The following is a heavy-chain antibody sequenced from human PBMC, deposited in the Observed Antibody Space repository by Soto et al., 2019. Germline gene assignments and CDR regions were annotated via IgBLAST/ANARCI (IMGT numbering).Heavy chain of an antibody. CDR2: IRTEAHSYAK. D-gene: IGHD5-18*01. CDR1: GXTFSVSS. V-gene: IGHV3-73*01. Sequence: GSLRLSCAASGXTFSVSSIHWVRQASGKGLEWVGRIRTEAHSYAKAYAASVKGRFTISRDDSKNTAYLKINSLKAEDTAVYYCTRTSQLAAFDYWGQGTLVTVS. CDR3: TRTSQLAAFDY. J-gene: IGHJ4*02.